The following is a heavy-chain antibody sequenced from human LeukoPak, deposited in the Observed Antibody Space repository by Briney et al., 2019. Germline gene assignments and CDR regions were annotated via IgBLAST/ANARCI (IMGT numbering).Heavy chain of an antibody. J-gene: IGHJ4*02. Sequence: GGSLRLSCAASGFTFSNYNMNWVRQAPGRGLEWVSYISSSSTTIYYADSVKGRFTISRDNAKNSLYLQMNSLRAQDTAVYYCAREGQSGVFDLWGQGTLVTVSS. CDR1: GFTFSNYN. CDR2: ISSSSTTI. V-gene: IGHV3-48*04. CDR3: AREGQSGVFDL.